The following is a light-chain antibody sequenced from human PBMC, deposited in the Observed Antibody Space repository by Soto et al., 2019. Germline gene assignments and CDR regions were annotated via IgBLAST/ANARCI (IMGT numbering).Light chain of an antibody. CDR1: QSISSW. Sequence: DIQMTQSPSTLSASVGDRVTITCRASQSISSWLAWYQQKPVKAPKLLIYKASSLESGVPSRFSGSGSGTEFTLTISSLQPDDFATYYCQQDNSLPYTFGQGTKLEIK. V-gene: IGKV1-5*03. CDR2: KAS. J-gene: IGKJ2*01. CDR3: QQDNSLPYT.